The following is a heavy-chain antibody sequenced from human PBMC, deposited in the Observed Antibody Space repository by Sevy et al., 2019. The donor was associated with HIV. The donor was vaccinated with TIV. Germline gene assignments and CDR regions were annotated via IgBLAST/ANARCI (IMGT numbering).Heavy chain of an antibody. Sequence: GGSLRLSCAASGFTVSSNYMSWVRQAPGKGLEWVSVIYSGGSTYYADSVKGRFTISRDNSKNTLYLQMNSLRAEDTAVYYWARDGRYYDSSGYSHYWGQGTLVTVSS. CDR1: GFTVSSNY. V-gene: IGHV3-53*01. CDR2: IYSGGST. CDR3: ARDGRYYDSSGYSHY. J-gene: IGHJ4*02. D-gene: IGHD3-22*01.